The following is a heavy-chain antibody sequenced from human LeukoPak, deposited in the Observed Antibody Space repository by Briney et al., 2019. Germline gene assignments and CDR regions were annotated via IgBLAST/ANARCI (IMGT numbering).Heavy chain of an antibody. CDR2: IYYSGST. J-gene: IGHJ4*02. D-gene: IGHD6-13*01. V-gene: IGHV4-31*03. CDR1: GGPISSGGYY. Sequence: SETLSLTCTVSGGPISSGGYYWSWIRQHPGKGLEWIGYIYYSGSTYYNPSLKSRVTISVDTSKNQFSLKLSSVTAADTAVYYCAREIAAAGRTIDYWGQGTLVTVSS. CDR3: AREIAAAGRTIDY.